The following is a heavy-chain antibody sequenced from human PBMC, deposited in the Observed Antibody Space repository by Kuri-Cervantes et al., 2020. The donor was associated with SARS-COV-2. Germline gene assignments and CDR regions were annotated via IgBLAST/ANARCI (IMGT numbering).Heavy chain of an antibody. D-gene: IGHD6-13*01. V-gene: IGHV3-74*03. CDR3: ATESYTWAWYGPVH. Sequence: GGSLRLSCAASGFDYRTYWMHWLRQAPGKGPVWVSRINSDGSEETYADSVRGRFTISRDNTKNRLYLQMNSLRAEDTAVYYCATESYTWAWYGPVHWGQGAVVTVSS. J-gene: IGHJ1*01. CDR1: GFDYRTYW. CDR2: INSDGSEE.